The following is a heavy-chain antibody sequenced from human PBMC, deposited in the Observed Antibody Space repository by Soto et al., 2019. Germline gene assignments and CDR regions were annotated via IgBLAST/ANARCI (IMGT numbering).Heavy chain of an antibody. V-gene: IGHV2-26*01. Sequence: QVTLKESGPVLVKPTETLTLTCTVSGFSLSKARMGVSWIRQPPGKALEWLAHIFWNDERSYNTSLKSRLTIDRDPSKSQVVLTMTNVDPVDTGTYFCARALREELPIYYFDSWGQGTLVTVSS. CDR2: IFWNDER. J-gene: IGHJ4*02. CDR1: GFSLSKARMG. CDR3: ARALREELPIYYFDS. D-gene: IGHD1-7*01.